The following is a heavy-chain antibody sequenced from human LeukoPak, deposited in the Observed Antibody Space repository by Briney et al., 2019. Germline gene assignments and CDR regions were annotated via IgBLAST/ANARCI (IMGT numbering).Heavy chain of an antibody. J-gene: IGHJ3*01. Sequence: ASVKVSCKASGYNFNSYYIHWVRQAPGKGLTLMGWINPDNGKTKYEPRFQGRVTMTWDTSINTAYVDLTGLRSDDTAVYYCARNEPAVSVVDAFDVWGQGTVVTVSS. D-gene: IGHD1-1*01. CDR2: INPDNGKT. CDR3: ARNEPAVSVVDAFDV. V-gene: IGHV1-2*02. CDR1: GYNFNSYY.